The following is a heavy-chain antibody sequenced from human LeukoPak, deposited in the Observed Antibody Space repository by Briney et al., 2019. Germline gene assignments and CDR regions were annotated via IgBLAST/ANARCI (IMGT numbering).Heavy chain of an antibody. CDR3: ARAGTYCGGDCLGAFDI. V-gene: IGHV3-48*01. D-gene: IGHD2-21*01. CDR2: ISSSSSTI. Sequence: PGGSLRLSCAASGFTFSSYSMNWVRQAPGKGLEWVSYISSSSSTIYYADSVKGRFTISRDNAKNSLYLQMNSLRAEDTAVYYCARAGTYCGGDCLGAFDIWGQGTMVTVSS. CDR1: GFTFSSYS. J-gene: IGHJ3*02.